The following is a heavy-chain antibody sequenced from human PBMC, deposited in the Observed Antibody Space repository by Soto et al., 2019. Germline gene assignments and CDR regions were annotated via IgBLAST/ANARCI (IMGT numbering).Heavy chain of an antibody. D-gene: IGHD3-9*01. J-gene: IGHJ5*02. Sequence: EVQLLQSGGGLVQPGGSLRLSCAASGFTFRSYAMSWVRQPPGKGLEWVAAINGGGGSTYYADSVKGRFTISRDNSKNMLYLQMNSLRAEDTAVYYCANGYFDSSRRNWFDPWGQGTLVTASS. CDR2: INGGGGST. CDR3: ANGYFDSSRRNWFDP. CDR1: GFTFRSYA. V-gene: IGHV3-23*01.